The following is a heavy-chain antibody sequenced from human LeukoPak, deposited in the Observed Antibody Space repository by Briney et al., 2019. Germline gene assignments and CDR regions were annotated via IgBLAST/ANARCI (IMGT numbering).Heavy chain of an antibody. CDR3: AREPALYSSSWCGLSPSDAYNQHAFDI. J-gene: IGHJ3*02. CDR1: GGSFSGYY. V-gene: IGHV4-34*01. Sequence: SETLSLTCAVYGGSFSGYYWSWIRQPPGKGLGWIGEINHSGGTNYNPSLKSRVTISVDTSKNQFSLKLSSVTAADTAVYYCAREPALYSSSWCGLSPSDAYNQHAFDIWGQGTMVTVSS. D-gene: IGHD6-13*01. CDR2: INHSGGT.